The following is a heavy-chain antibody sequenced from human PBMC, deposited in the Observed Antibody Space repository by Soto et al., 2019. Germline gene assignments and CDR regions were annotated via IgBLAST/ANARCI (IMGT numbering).Heavy chain of an antibody. CDR3: ARVASYGDYVLHWFDP. V-gene: IGHV3-74*01. J-gene: IGHJ5*02. D-gene: IGHD4-17*01. CDR1: GFTFSSYW. Sequence: GGSLRLSCAASGFTFSSYWMHWVRQAPGRGLVWVSRINSDGSSTSYADSVKGRFTISRDNAKNTLYLQMNSLRAEDTAVYYCARVASYGDYVLHWFDPWGQGTLVTVSS. CDR2: INSDGSST.